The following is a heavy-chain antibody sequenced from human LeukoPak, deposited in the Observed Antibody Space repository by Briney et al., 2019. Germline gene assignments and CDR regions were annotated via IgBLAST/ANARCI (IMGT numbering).Heavy chain of an antibody. D-gene: IGHD6-13*01. J-gene: IGHJ5*02. CDR1: GFTFCSFA. Sequence: PGGSLRLSCAASGFTFCSFAMRWVRPAPGKGLEWGSAISGSGGSTYYADSGKGRFTISRDNSKNTLYLQMNSLRAEDTAVYYCAKSPIAAAGIRDWFDPWGQGTLVTVSS. CDR3: AKSPIAAAGIRDWFDP. CDR2: ISGSGGST. V-gene: IGHV3-23*01.